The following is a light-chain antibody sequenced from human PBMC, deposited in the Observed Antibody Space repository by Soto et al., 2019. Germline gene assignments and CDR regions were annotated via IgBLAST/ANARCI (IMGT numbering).Light chain of an antibody. CDR2: GAS. V-gene: IGKV3-20*01. CDR3: QQYGGSVQT. CDR1: QSVGSNY. J-gene: IGKJ1*01. Sequence: EIVLTQFPGTLSLSPGERATLSCRASQSVGSNYLAWYQQRPGHPPNLXIFGASHRAPDIPDRFSGSGSGTDLTLTISRLEPEDCEVYDCQQYGGSVQTFGQGTKVDIK.